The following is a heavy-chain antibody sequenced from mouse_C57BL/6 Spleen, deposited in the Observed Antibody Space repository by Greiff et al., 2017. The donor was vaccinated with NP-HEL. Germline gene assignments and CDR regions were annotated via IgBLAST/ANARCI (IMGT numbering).Heavy chain of an antibody. D-gene: IGHD2-3*01. Sequence: QVQLQQPGAELVRPGSSVKLSCKASGYTFTSYWMDWVKQRPGQGLEWIGHIYPSDSDTHYNQKFKDKATLTVDKSSSTAYMQLSSLTSEDSAVYYCARSDGYPLDYWGQGTTLTVSS. V-gene: IGHV1-61*01. J-gene: IGHJ2*01. CDR3: ARSDGYPLDY. CDR1: GYTFTSYW. CDR2: IYPSDSDT.